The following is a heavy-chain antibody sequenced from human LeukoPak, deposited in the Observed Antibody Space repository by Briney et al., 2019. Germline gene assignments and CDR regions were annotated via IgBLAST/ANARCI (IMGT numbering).Heavy chain of an antibody. CDR3: STTYYYDSSEGY. J-gene: IGHJ4*02. V-gene: IGHV3-15*07. Sequence: GGSLRLSCAASGFTFSNAWMNWVRQAPGKGLEWVGRIKSKTDGGTTDYAAPVKGRSTISRDDSKNTLYLQMNSLKTEDTAVYYCSTTYYYDSSEGYWGQGTLVTVSS. D-gene: IGHD3-22*01. CDR1: GFTFSNAW. CDR2: IKSKTDGGTT.